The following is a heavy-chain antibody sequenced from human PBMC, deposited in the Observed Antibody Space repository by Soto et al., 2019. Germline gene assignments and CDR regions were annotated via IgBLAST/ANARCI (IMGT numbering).Heavy chain of an antibody. D-gene: IGHD3-22*01. J-gene: IGHJ5*02. Sequence: SETLSLTCTVSGGSVSSSSYYWSWIRQPPGKGLEWIGYIYYSGSTNYNPSLKSRVTISVDTSKNQFSLKLSSVTAADTAVYYCARTYYYDSSGGWFDPWGQGTLVTVSS. CDR2: IYYSGST. V-gene: IGHV4-61*01. CDR1: GGSVSSSSYY. CDR3: ARTYYYDSSGGWFDP.